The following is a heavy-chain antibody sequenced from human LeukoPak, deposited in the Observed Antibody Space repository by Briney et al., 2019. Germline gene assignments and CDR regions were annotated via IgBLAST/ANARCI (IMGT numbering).Heavy chain of an antibody. CDR2: IIPIIGIA. V-gene: IGHV1-69*04. J-gene: IGHJ4*02. D-gene: IGHD3-10*01. CDR3: ARAGRWPSGYYFDY. CDR1: GGTFSSYA. Sequence: ASVTVSCKCSGGTFSSYAISWVRQAPGQGVEWVGRIIPIIGIANYAQKFQGTVTITADKSTSTAYMELSSLRSEDTAVYYCARAGRWPSGYYFDYWGQGTLVTVSS.